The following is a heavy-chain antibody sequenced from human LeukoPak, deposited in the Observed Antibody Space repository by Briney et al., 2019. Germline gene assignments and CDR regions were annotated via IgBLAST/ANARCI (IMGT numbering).Heavy chain of an antibody. Sequence: SGTLSLTCAVSGGSISSHNWWTWVRQPPGKGLEWIGEIYHSGSTNYNPSLKSRLTISVDTSKNQFSLKLSSVTAADTAVYYCAKTRKYYFDYWGQGTLVTVSS. J-gene: IGHJ4*02. CDR2: IYHSGST. CDR1: GGSISSHNW. CDR3: AKTRKYYFDY. D-gene: IGHD4-11*01. V-gene: IGHV4-4*02.